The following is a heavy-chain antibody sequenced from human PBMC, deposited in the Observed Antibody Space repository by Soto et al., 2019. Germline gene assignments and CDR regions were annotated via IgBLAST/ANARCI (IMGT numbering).Heavy chain of an antibody. D-gene: IGHD3-3*01. CDR2: ISYDGSNK. J-gene: IGHJ5*02. CDR1: GFTFSSYA. V-gene: IGHV3-30-3*01. CDR3: AREEGSITIFGVVIGKNWFDP. Sequence: QVPLVESGGGVVQPGRSLRLSCAASGFTFSSYAMHWVRQAPGKGLEWVAVISYDGSNKYYADSVKGRFTISRDNSKNTLYLQMNSLRAEDTAVYYCAREEGSITIFGVVIGKNWFDPWGQGTLVTVSS.